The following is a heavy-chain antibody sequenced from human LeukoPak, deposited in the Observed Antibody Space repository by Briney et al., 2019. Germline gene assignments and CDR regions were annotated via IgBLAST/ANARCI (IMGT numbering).Heavy chain of an antibody. CDR3: ARVGGYCSSTSCYYFDY. D-gene: IGHD2-2*01. Sequence: GGSLRLSCAASGFTFSSYIMNWVRQAPGKGLEWVSYISSSSSTIYYADSVKGRFTISRDNAKNSLYLQMNSLRAEDTAVYYCARVGGYCSSTSCYYFDYWGQGTLVTVSS. CDR2: ISSSSSTI. CDR1: GFTFSSYI. J-gene: IGHJ4*02. V-gene: IGHV3-48*04.